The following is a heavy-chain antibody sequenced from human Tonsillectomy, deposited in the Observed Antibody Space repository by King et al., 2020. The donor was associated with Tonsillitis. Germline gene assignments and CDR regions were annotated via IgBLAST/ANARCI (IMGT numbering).Heavy chain of an antibody. CDR3: ARVSTSPVNYYYYYMDV. Sequence: VQLVESGGGLVKPGGSLRLSCEVSGFTFADYYMSWIRQAPGKGLEWVSYISTSGNTVYYTDSVKGRFIISRDNAQNSLFLQMNSLRAEDTAIYYCARVSTSPVNYYYYYMDVWGKGTTVTVSS. D-gene: IGHD2-2*01. CDR1: GFTFADYY. CDR2: ISTSGNTV. J-gene: IGHJ6*03. V-gene: IGHV3-11*01.